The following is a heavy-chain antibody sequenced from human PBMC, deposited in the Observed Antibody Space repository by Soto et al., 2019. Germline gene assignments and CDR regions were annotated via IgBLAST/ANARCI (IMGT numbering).Heavy chain of an antibody. D-gene: IGHD3-22*01. Sequence: GGSLRLSCAASGFTFSSYSMSWVRQAPGKGLEWVANIKEDGSEKYSVDSVKGRFIISRDNAKNSMFLQMNNLRAEDTAVYYCARDYDSSRYFLHYFDYWGQGTRVTVSS. CDR2: IKEDGSEK. V-gene: IGHV3-7*03. J-gene: IGHJ4*02. CDR3: ARDYDSSRYFLHYFDY. CDR1: GFTFSSYS.